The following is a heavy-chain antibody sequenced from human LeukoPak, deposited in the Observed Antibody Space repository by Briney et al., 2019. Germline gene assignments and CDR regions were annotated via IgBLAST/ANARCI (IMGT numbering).Heavy chain of an antibody. J-gene: IGHJ4*02. V-gene: IGHV3-48*01. Sequence: GGSLRLSCAASGFTFSDYNMNWVRQVPGKGLEPVPYMSRSGDIIYYADSVKGRFTISRDNAKNSLYLQMNSLRAEDTAVYYCARDVYYGSGSPRLDYWGQGTLVTVSS. D-gene: IGHD3-10*01. CDR1: GFTFSDYN. CDR2: MSRSGDII. CDR3: ARDVYYGSGSPRLDY.